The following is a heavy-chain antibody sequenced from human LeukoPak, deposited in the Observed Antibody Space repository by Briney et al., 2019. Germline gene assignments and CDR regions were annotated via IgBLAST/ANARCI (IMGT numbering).Heavy chain of an antibody. CDR2: INPRGTST. V-gene: IGHV1-46*01. CDR3: ARDPLGCSGGSCYSGSDY. CDR1: GYSFTSHY. D-gene: IGHD2-15*01. Sequence: ASVKVSCKASGYSFTSHYMHWVRQAPGQGLEWMGLINPRGTSTIYAEKFQGRIIMTRDMSTTTDYMELSSLKSDDTAVYYCARDPLGCSGGSCYSGSDYWGQGTLVTVSS. J-gene: IGHJ4*02.